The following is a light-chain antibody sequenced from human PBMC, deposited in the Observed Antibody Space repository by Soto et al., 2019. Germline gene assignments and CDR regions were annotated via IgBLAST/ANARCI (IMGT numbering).Light chain of an antibody. Sequence: EIVMTQSPATLSVSPGESATLSCRASQTVSYNLAWYQHKPGQAPRLLIYAASTRATGIPPRFSGSGSGTEFTLTISSLQPEDYAVYYCQQYVSSPRTFGQGTKVEIK. V-gene: IGKV3-15*01. J-gene: IGKJ1*01. CDR3: QQYVSSPRT. CDR2: AAS. CDR1: QTVSYN.